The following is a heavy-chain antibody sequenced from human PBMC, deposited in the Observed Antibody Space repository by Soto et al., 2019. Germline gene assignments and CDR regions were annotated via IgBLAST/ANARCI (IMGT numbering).Heavy chain of an antibody. CDR3: ARHGSGSYEYYYYGMDV. V-gene: IGHV3-21*01. CDR2: ISSSSSYI. D-gene: IGHD3-10*01. Sequence: EVQLVESGGGLVKPGGSLRLSCAASGFTFSSYSMKWVRQAPRKGLEWVSSISSSSSYIYYATSVKGRCTISRDNAKNSPYMQMNSLRAEDTAVYYCARHGSGSYEYYYYGMDVWGQGTTVTVSS. CDR1: GFTFSSYS. J-gene: IGHJ6*02.